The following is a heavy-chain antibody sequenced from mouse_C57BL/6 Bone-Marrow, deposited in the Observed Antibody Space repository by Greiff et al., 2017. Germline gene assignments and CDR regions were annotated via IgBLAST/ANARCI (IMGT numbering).Heavy chain of an antibody. J-gene: IGHJ3*01. CDR1: GFTFSSYG. Sequence: EVMLVESGGDLVKPGGSLKLSCAASGFTFSSYGMSWVRQTPDKRLEWVATISSGGSYTYYPDSVKGRFTISRDNAKNTLYLQMSSLKSEDTAMYYCARHGDYGAYWGQGTLVTVSA. D-gene: IGHD1-1*02. CDR2: ISSGGSYT. CDR3: ARHGDYGAY. V-gene: IGHV5-6*01.